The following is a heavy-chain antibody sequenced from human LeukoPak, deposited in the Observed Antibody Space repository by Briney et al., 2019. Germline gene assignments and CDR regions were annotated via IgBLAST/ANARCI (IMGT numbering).Heavy chain of an antibody. J-gene: IGHJ4*02. D-gene: IGHD4-17*01. CDR1: GYSIGSGYY. V-gene: IGHV4-38-2*02. CDR3: ARASHDYGDYSHFDY. Sequence: SETLSLTCTVSGYSIGSGYYWGWIRQPPGKGLEWIGSIYHSGSTYYNPSLKSRVTISVDTSKNQFSLKLSSVTAADTAVYYCARASHDYGDYSHFDYWGQGTLVTVSS. CDR2: IYHSGST.